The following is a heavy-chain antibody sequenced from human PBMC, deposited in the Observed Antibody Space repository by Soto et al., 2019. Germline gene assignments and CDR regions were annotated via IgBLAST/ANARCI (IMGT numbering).Heavy chain of an antibody. CDR1: GGTFSSYA. Sequence: QVQLVQSGAEVKKPGSSVKVSCKASGGTFSSYAISWVRQAPGQGLEWMGGIIPIFGTANYAQKFQGRVTITADESTGTAYMELSSLRSEDTAVYYCARETLIYGIVVVTDWYFDLWGRGTLVTVSS. CDR2: IIPIFGTA. V-gene: IGHV1-69*12. J-gene: IGHJ2*01. D-gene: IGHD3-22*01. CDR3: ARETLIYGIVVVTDWYFDL.